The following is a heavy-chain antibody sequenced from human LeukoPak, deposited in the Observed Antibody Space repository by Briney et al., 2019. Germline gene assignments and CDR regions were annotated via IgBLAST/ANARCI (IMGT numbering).Heavy chain of an antibody. Sequence: GGSLRLSCAASGFTVSSNYMSWVRQAPGKGLEWVSVIYSGGSTYYADSVKGRFTISRDNSKNTLYLQMNSLRAEDTAVYYCAREGYCSSTSCYLDALDIWGQGTMVTVSS. D-gene: IGHD2-2*01. CDR2: IYSGGST. CDR1: GFTVSSNY. J-gene: IGHJ3*02. V-gene: IGHV3-66*01. CDR3: AREGYCSSTSCYLDALDI.